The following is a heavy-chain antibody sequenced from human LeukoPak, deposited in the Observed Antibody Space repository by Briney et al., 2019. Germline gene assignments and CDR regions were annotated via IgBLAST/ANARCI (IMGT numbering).Heavy chain of an antibody. Sequence: GGSLRLSCAASGFTFSSYWMHWVRQAPGKGLVWVSRINSDGSSTSYADSVKGRFTISRDNAKNTLYLQMNSLRAEDTAVYYCARDRGLRYFDWLLELYGMDVWGQGTTVTVSS. D-gene: IGHD3-9*01. CDR2: INSDGSST. J-gene: IGHJ6*02. V-gene: IGHV3-74*01. CDR3: ARDRGLRYFDWLLELYGMDV. CDR1: GFTFSSYW.